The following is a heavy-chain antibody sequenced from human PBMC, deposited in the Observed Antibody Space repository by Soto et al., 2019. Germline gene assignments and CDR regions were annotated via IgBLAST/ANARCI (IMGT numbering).Heavy chain of an antibody. CDR3: VRGSVYNWRGDF. Sequence: EVQLVVSGGGLIQPGGSLRLSCAASGFTFSNYWMHWVRQAPGKGLVCVSRINGDGSTTSYADSVKGRFTISRDNAKNTLYLQMNSLRAEDTAVYYCVRGSVYNWRGDFWGQGTLVTVSS. D-gene: IGHD1-20*01. J-gene: IGHJ4*02. V-gene: IGHV3-74*01. CDR1: GFTFSNYW. CDR2: INGDGSTT.